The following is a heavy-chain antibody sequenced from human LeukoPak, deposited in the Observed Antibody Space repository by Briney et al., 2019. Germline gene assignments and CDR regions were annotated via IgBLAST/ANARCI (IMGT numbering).Heavy chain of an antibody. J-gene: IGHJ4*02. CDR1: GYTFTGYY. V-gene: IGHV1-2*02. CDR2: INPNSGGT. D-gene: IGHD1-7*01. CDR3: ARGSLVRYNWNYAAIDY. Sequence: ASVKVSCKASGYTFTGYYMHWVRQAPGQGLEGMGWINPNSGGTNYAQKFQGRVTMTRDTSISTAYMELSRLRSDDTAVYYCARGSLVRYNWNYAAIDYWGQGTLVTVSS.